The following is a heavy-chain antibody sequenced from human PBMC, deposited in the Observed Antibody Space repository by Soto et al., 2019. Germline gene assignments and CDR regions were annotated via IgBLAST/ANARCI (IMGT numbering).Heavy chain of an antibody. J-gene: IGHJ4*02. CDR3: ARDSRWLGPSPLFDY. CDR2: ISGSGGST. Sequence: GGSLRLSCAASGFTFSSYAMSWVRQAPGKGLEWVSAISGSGGSTYYADSVKGRFTISRDNSKNTLYLQMNSLRAEDTAVYHCARDSRWLGPSPLFDYWGQGTLVTVSS. D-gene: IGHD5-12*01. V-gene: IGHV3-23*01. CDR1: GFTFSSYA.